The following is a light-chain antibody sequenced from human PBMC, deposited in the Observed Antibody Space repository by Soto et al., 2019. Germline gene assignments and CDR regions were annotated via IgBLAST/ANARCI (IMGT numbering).Light chain of an antibody. V-gene: IGKV1-5*03. CDR1: QSISSW. CDR3: QQYNSYSRT. CDR2: KAS. Sequence: IQMTQSPSTLSASVGDRVTITCRASQSISSWLAWYQQKPGKAPKLLIYKASSLESGVPSRFSGSGSGTEFTLTISSLQPDDFATYYCQQYNSYSRTFGGGTKVDIK. J-gene: IGKJ4*01.